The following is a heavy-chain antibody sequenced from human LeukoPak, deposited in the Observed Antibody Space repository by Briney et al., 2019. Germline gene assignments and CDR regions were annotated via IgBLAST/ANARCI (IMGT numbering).Heavy chain of an antibody. D-gene: IGHD3-22*01. CDR2: ISAYNGNT. CDR1: GYTFTSYG. CDR3: ASGWYDSSGYYYGIDDYYYYMDV. Sequence: ASVKVSCKASGYTFTSYGISWVRQAPGQGLEWMGWISAYNGNTNYAQKLQGRVTMTTDTSTSTAYMELRSLRSDDTAVYYCASGWYDSSGYYYGIDDYYYYMDVWGKGTTVTVSS. V-gene: IGHV1-18*01. J-gene: IGHJ6*03.